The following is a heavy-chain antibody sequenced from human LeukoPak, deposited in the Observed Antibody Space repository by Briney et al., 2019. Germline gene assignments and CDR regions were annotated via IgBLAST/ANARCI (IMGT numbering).Heavy chain of an antibody. CDR3: ARVGFSVVVPSGWFDP. Sequence: PSETLSLTCTVSGCSISSYYWSWIRQPPGKGLEWIGYIYYSGSTNYNPSLKSRVTISVDTSKNQFSLKLSSVTAADTAVYYCARVGFSVVVPSGWFDPWGQGTLVTVSS. CDR2: IYYSGST. J-gene: IGHJ5*02. D-gene: IGHD2-15*01. V-gene: IGHV4-59*01. CDR1: GCSISSYY.